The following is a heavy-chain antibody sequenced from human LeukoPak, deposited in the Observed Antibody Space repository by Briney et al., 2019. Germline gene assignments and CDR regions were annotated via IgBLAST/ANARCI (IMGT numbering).Heavy chain of an antibody. CDR1: GYTLTRYV. J-gene: IGHJ4*02. V-gene: IGHV1-18*01. CDR2: ISAYNGNT. CDR3: ARDLPRSDSSIDY. D-gene: IGHD6-13*01. Sequence: SVKVSCTASGYTLTRYVLSGVRQAPGHGVEWRGWISAYNGNTKDAKRLQSRVTMTTDTSTSTTYMEPRSLRSDDTAVYCCARDLPRSDSSIDYWGERTLATVSS.